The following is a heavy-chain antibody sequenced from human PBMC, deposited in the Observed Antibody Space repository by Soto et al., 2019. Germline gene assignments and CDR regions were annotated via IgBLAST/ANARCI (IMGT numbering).Heavy chain of an antibody. CDR1: GFTFSNYW. V-gene: IGHV3-7*03. Sequence: EVQLVESGGGWVQPGGSLRLSCAASGFTFSNYWMSWVRQAPGKGLEWVANIKQDGSQKYYVDSVKGRFTISRDNAKHSLYLEMNSVRAEDTAVYSCARILPIEAAGAPYGFDPWGQGTLVTVSS. CDR3: ARILPIEAAGAPYGFDP. D-gene: IGHD6-13*01. CDR2: IKQDGSQK. J-gene: IGHJ5*02.